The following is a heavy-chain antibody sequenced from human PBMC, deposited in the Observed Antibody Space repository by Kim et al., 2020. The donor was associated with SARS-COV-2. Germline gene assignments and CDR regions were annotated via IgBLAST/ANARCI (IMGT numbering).Heavy chain of an antibody. J-gene: IGHJ3*02. V-gene: IGHV4-59*01. D-gene: IGHD2-15*01. CDR3: AREVVVAARDACDI. Sequence: SETLSLTCTVSGGSISSYYWSWIRQPPGKGLEWIGYIYYSGSTNYNPSLKSRVTISVDTSKNQFSLKLSSVTAADTAVYYCAREVVVAARDACDIWGQGTMVTVSS. CDR2: IYYSGST. CDR1: GGSISSYY.